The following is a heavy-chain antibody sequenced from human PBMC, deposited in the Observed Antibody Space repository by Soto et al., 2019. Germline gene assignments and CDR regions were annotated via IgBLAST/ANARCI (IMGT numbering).Heavy chain of an antibody. CDR2: IMKDGGVK. V-gene: IGHV3-7*01. D-gene: IGHD1-20*01. Sequence: EVQLVESGGGLVQPGGSLRLSCAASGFTFSGYWMGWVRQAPGKGLEGVASIMKDGGVKKYVDSVKGRFTISRDNAKNSVFLQMNSLRAEDTAVYYCARDRDFYKADYWGQGTLVTVS. CDR3: ARDRDFYKADY. CDR1: GFTFSGYW. J-gene: IGHJ4*02.